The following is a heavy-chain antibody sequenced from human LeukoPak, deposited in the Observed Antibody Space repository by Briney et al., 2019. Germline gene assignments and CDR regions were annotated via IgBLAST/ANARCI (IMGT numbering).Heavy chain of an antibody. CDR2: IYYSGST. V-gene: IGHV4-59*01. CDR1: GGSINSYY. Sequence: SETLSLTCTVSGGSINSYYWSWIRQPPGKGLEWIGYIYYSGSTNYNPSLKSRVTISVDTSKNQFSLKLSSVTAADTAVYYCARLRGNYFPDYWGQGALATVSS. CDR3: ARLRGNYFPDY. D-gene: IGHD2/OR15-2a*01. J-gene: IGHJ4*02.